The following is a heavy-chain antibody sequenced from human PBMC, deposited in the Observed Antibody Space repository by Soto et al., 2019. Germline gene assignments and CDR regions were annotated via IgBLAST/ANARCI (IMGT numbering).Heavy chain of an antibody. Sequence: NPSETLSLTCAVYGGSFSGYYWSWIRQPPGKGLEWIGEINHSGSTNYNPSLKSRVTISVDTSKNQFSLKLSSVTAADTAVYYCARGGGGYDAFDYWGQGTLVTVSS. D-gene: IGHD5-12*01. CDR2: INHSGST. V-gene: IGHV4-34*01. CDR1: GGSFSGYY. J-gene: IGHJ4*02. CDR3: ARGGGGYDAFDY.